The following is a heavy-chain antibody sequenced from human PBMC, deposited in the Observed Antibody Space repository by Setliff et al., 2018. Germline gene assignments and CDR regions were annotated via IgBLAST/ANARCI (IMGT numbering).Heavy chain of an antibody. CDR2: INHRGST. CDR1: GGSLNNYQ. D-gene: IGHD6-19*01. J-gene: IGHJ6*03. Sequence: SETLSLTCAVYGGSLNNYQWTWIRQPPGKGLEWIGEINHRGSTNYNPSLKSRVTMSIDTSKNQFSLKLNSVTAADMAVYYCAREQWLDPPGYYYMDVWAKGTTVTVSS. V-gene: IGHV4-34*01. CDR3: AREQWLDPPGYYYMDV.